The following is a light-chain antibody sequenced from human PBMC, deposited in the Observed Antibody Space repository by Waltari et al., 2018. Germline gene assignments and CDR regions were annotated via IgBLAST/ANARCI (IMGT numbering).Light chain of an antibody. CDR2: EVS. J-gene: IGLJ2*01. V-gene: IGLV2-8*01. CDR1: SSDVGSYNY. CDR3: SSYAGRNNIVL. Sequence: QSALTQPPSASGSPGQSVTISCTGTSSDVGSYNYVSCYQQHPGKAPKLMIYEVSKRPSGVPDRFSGSKSGNTASLTVSGLQAEDEADYYCSSYAGRNNIVLFGGGTKLTVL.